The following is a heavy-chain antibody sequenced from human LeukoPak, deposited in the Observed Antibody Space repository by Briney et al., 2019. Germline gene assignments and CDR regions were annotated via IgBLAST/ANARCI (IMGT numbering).Heavy chain of an antibody. CDR1: GYTFTSYG. CDR3: ARDDDGDEDYYYYGMDV. Sequence: GASVKVSCKAPGYTFTSYGISWVRQAPGQGLEWMGWISAYNGNTNYAQKLQGRVTMTTDTSTSTAYMELRSLRSDDTAVYYCARDDDGDEDYYYYGMDVWGKGTTVTVSS. J-gene: IGHJ6*04. D-gene: IGHD4-17*01. CDR2: ISAYNGNT. V-gene: IGHV1-18*04.